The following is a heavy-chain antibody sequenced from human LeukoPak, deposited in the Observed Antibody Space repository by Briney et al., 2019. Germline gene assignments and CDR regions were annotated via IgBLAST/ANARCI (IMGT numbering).Heavy chain of an antibody. J-gene: IGHJ3*02. V-gene: IGHV4-4*08. D-gene: IGHD3-3*01. Sequence: SETLSLTCTVSGGSMSSYYWGWIRQPPGKGLEWIGYIYRSGGTNYNPSVRSRVSISLDTSKNQFSLRLSSVTAADTAVYYCARSVRYYDFWSGYSAAPNDAFDIWGQGTMVTVSS. CDR2: IYRSGGT. CDR1: GGSMSSYY. CDR3: ARSVRYYDFWSGYSAAPNDAFDI.